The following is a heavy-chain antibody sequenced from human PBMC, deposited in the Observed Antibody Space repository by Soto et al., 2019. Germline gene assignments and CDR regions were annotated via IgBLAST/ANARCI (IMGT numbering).Heavy chain of an antibody. J-gene: IGHJ4*02. CDR3: AHTARPTDYYDSSGYYFDY. CDR2: IYWNDDK. D-gene: IGHD3-22*01. CDR1: GFSLSTSGVG. Sequence: QITLKESGPTLVKPTQTLTLTCTFSGFSLSTSGVGVGWIRQPPGKALEWLALIYWNDDKRYSPSLKSRLTITKDTSKNQVVLTMTNMDTVDTATYYCAHTARPTDYYDSSGYYFDYWGQGTLVTVSS. V-gene: IGHV2-5*01.